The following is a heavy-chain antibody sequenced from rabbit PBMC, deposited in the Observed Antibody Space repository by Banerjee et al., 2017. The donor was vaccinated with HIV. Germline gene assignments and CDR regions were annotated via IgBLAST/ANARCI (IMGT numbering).Heavy chain of an antibody. V-gene: IGHV1S40*01. D-gene: IGHD7-1*01. CDR2: IYNGDGST. CDR1: GFSFSSSYY. Sequence: QSLEESGGDLVKPGASLTLTCTASGFSFSSSYYMCWVRQAPGKGPEWIACIYNGDGSTYYASWAKGRFTISKTSSTTVTLQMTSLTAADTATYFCARVTYNYPDYLLTFNLWGPGTLVTV. J-gene: IGHJ4*01. CDR3: ARVTYNYPDYLLTFNL.